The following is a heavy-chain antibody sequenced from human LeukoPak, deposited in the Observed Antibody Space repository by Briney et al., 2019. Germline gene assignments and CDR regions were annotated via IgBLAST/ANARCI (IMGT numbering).Heavy chain of an antibody. J-gene: IGHJ4*02. CDR2: IIPIFGIA. Sequence: SVEVSCKASGGTFSSYAISWVRQAPGQGLEWMGRIIPIFGIANYAQKFQGRVTITADKSTSTAYMELSSLRSEDTAVYYCAREADIVVVPAAIRRGYYFDYWGQGTLVTVSS. D-gene: IGHD2-2*01. CDR3: AREADIVVVPAAIRRGYYFDY. V-gene: IGHV1-69*04. CDR1: GGTFSSYA.